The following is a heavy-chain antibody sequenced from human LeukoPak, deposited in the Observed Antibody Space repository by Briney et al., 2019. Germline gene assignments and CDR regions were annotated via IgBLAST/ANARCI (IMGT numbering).Heavy chain of an antibody. J-gene: IGHJ6*02. V-gene: IGHV4-39*07. CDR2: IYYSGST. Sequence: PSETLSLTCTVSGGSISSSSYYWGWIRQPPGKGLEWIGSIYYSGSTYYNPSLKSRVTISVDTSKNQFSLKLSSVTAADTAVYYCARGIRYYGPWYYYYGMDVWGQGTTVTVSS. D-gene: IGHD3-10*01. CDR1: GGSISSSSYY. CDR3: ARGIRYYGPWYYYYGMDV.